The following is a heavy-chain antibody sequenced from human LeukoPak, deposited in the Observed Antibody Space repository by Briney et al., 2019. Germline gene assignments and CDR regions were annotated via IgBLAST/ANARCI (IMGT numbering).Heavy chain of an antibody. CDR1: GGSISSSSYY. CDR2: IYYSGST. CDR3: ARGPKGYGSDY. Sequence: NPSETLSLTCTVSGGSISSSSYYWGWIRQPPGKGLEWIGSIYYSGSTYYNPSLKSRVTISVDTSKNQFSLKLSSVTAADTAVYYCARGPKGYGSDYWGQGTLVTVSS. D-gene: IGHD3-10*01. J-gene: IGHJ4*02. V-gene: IGHV4-39*07.